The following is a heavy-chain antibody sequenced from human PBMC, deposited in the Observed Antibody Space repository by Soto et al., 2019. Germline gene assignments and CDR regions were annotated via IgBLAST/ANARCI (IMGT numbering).Heavy chain of an antibody. J-gene: IGHJ4*02. CDR2: IWYDGSNK. CDR3: ARGEGIAVVGYY. D-gene: IGHD6-19*01. Sequence: QVQLVESGGGVVQPGRSLRLSCAASGFTFSSYGMHWVRQAPGKGLEWVAVIWYDGSNKYYADSVKGRFTISRDNSKNTLYLQMNSLRAEDTAVYYCARGEGIAVVGYYWGQGTLVTVSS. V-gene: IGHV3-33*01. CDR1: GFTFSSYG.